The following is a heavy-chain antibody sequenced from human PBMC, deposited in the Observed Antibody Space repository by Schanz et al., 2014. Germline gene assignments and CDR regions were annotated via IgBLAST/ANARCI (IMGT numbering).Heavy chain of an antibody. CDR2: IVPIAGIT. CDR3: AREVGLYDRGWFDP. V-gene: IGHV1-69*08. J-gene: IGHJ5*02. CDR1: GGTFSSDT. D-gene: IGHD3-22*01. Sequence: QVHLVQSGAEVTKPGSSVKVSCKASGGTFSSDTFSWVRQAPGQGLEWMGRIVPIAGITNYAQRFQGRVTITADKSSDTAYMELSSLRSEDTAVYYCAREVGLYDRGWFDPWGQGTLVTVSS.